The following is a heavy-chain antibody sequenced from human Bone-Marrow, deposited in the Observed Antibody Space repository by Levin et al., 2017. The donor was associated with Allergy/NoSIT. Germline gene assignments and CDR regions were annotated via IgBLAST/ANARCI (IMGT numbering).Heavy chain of an antibody. CDR2: IYSGGST. CDR3: ARALYGSGSYPFDY. V-gene: IGHV3-66*01. Sequence: GGSLRLSCAASGFTVSSNYMSWVRQAPGKGLEWVSVIYSGGSTYYADSVKGRFIISRDNSRNTLYLQMNSLRAEDTAVYYCARALYGSGSYPFDYWGQGTLVTVSS. D-gene: IGHD3-10*01. CDR1: GFTVSSNY. J-gene: IGHJ4*02.